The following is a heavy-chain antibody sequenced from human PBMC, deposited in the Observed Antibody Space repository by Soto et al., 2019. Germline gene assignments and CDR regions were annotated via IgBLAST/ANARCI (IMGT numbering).Heavy chain of an antibody. CDR2: FDPEDGET. CDR3: ATTPTYYYGSGSYNRLDP. J-gene: IGHJ5*02. V-gene: IGHV1-24*01. CDR1: GYTLTELS. Sequence: GAPVMVSCKVSGYTLTELSMHWVRQAPGKGLEWMGGFDPEDGETIYAQKFQGRVTMTEDTSTDTAYMELSSLRSEDTAVYYCATTPTYYYGSGSYNRLDPWGQGTLVTVSS. D-gene: IGHD3-10*01.